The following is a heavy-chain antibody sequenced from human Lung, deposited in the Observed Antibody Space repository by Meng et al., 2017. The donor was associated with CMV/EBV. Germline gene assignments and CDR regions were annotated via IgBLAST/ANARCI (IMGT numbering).Heavy chain of an antibody. D-gene: IGHD1-14*01. V-gene: IGHV4-39*01. CDR2: VVYSGTT. J-gene: IGHJ4*02. CDR1: GGSISSSSYY. CDR3: ARHHHSPTFDY. Sequence: QLQWQESGPGLVKPSGTLPLTCTVSGGSISSSSYYWAWIRQPPGEGLEWIGSVVYSGTTYYTSSLKSRVSISVDTSKNQFSLKLSSVTAADTAVYYCARHHHSPTFDYWGQGTLVTVSS.